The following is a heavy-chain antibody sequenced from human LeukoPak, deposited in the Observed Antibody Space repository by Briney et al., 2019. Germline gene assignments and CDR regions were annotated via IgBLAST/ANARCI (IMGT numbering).Heavy chain of an antibody. CDR3: ARDSGSGGAFDI. CDR1: GGTFSSYA. D-gene: IGHD3-10*01. J-gene: IGHJ3*02. V-gene: IGHV1-69*06. Sequence: ASVTVSCKASGGTFSSYAISWVRQAPGQGLEGMGGIIPIFGTANYAPKSQDRVTITADKSTSTAYMERSSLRSEDTAVYYCARDSGSGGAFDICGQGTMVTVSS. CDR2: IIPIFGTA.